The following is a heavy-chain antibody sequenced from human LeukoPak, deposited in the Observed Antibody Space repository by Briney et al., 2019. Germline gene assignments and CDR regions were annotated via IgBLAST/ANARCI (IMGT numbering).Heavy chain of an antibody. Sequence: ASVKVSCKASGYTFTSYGISWVRQAPGQGLEWMGWISAYNGNTNYAQKLQGRVTMTTDTSTSTAYMELRSLRSDDTAVYYCARDHTYCDYIWGSYRSITFDYWGQGTLVTVSS. J-gene: IGHJ4*02. CDR1: GYTFTSYG. CDR3: ARDHTYCDYIWGSYRSITFDY. CDR2: ISAYNGNT. D-gene: IGHD3-16*02. V-gene: IGHV1-18*01.